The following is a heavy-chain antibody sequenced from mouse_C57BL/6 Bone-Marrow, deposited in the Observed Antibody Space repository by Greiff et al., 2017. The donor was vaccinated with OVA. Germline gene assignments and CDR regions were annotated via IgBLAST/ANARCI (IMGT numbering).Heavy chain of an antibody. CDR1: GFTFKNTY. Sequence: VQLQQSVAELVRPGASVKLSCTASGFTFKNTYMHWVKQSPEQGLEWIGRIDPANDNTKYAPTFPGKATMSADTSSNTTYLQLSNLSSEKTAVDGCARGDFGSSFYAMDYWGQGTTVTVSS. CDR3: ARGDFGSSFYAMDY. V-gene: IGHV14-3*01. D-gene: IGHD1-1*01. CDR2: IDPANDNT. J-gene: IGHJ4*01.